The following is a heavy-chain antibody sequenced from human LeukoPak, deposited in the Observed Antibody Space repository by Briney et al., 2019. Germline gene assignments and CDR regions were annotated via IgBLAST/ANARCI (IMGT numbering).Heavy chain of an antibody. Sequence: GGSLRLSCAASGFTFSSYSMNWVRQAPGKGLEWVSRINSDGDSTAYADSVKGRFTISRDNVKNMLHLQMSSLRPEDTAVYYCVREGAGWGEGFDIWGQGTLVSVSS. CDR2: INSDGDST. CDR3: VREGAGWGEGFDI. V-gene: IGHV3-74*01. J-gene: IGHJ3*02. D-gene: IGHD6-19*01. CDR1: GFTFSSYS.